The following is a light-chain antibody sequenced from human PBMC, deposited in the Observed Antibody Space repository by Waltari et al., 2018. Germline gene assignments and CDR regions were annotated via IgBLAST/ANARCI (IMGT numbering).Light chain of an antibody. Sequence: EIVLTQSPATLSLSPGERATLPCSASQSVSSDLAWYQLKPGQAPRLLISDVSNRATGIPARFSGSGSETDFTLTISTLEPEDFALYYCQQRRSWPLTFGGGTKVEIK. CDR1: QSVSSD. J-gene: IGKJ4*01. CDR3: QQRRSWPLT. CDR2: DVS. V-gene: IGKV3-11*01.